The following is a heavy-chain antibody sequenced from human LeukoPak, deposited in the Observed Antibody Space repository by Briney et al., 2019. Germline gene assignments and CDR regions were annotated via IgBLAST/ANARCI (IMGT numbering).Heavy chain of an antibody. CDR3: AREGDTAMVALDY. D-gene: IGHD5-18*01. V-gene: IGHV3-21*01. CDR1: GFIFSSYS. Sequence: GGSLRLSCAASGFIFSSYSMNWVRQAPGKGLEWVSSISSSSGYIYYADSVKGRFTISRDNAKKLLYLQMNSLRAEDTAVYYCAREGDTAMVALDYWGQGTLVTVSS. J-gene: IGHJ4*02. CDR2: ISSSSGYI.